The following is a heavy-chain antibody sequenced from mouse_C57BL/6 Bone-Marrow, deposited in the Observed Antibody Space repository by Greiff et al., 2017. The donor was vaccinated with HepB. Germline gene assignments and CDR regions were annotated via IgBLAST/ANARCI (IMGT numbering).Heavy chain of an antibody. D-gene: IGHD2-4*01. CDR2: IRNKANNHAT. Sequence: EVQVVESGGGLVQPGGSMKLSCAASGFTFSDAWMDWVRQSPEKGLEWVAEIRNKANNHATYYAESVKGRFTISRDDSKSSVYLQMNSLRAEDTGIYYCTLYYDYDKGYFDYWGQGTTLTVSS. CDR1: GFTFSDAW. V-gene: IGHV6-6*01. J-gene: IGHJ2*01. CDR3: TLYYDYDKGYFDY.